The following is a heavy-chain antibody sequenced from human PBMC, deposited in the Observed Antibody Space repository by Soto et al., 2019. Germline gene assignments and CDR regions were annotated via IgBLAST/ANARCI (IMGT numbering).Heavy chain of an antibody. D-gene: IGHD2-2*01. CDR2: IYPHDSHT. Sequence: PGESLKISCKGSGYMFNNYYIAWVRQIPGKGLEWMGIIYPHDSHTTYSPSFQGQVNIAADKAINTTYLHWSNLKASDTAFYYCARHASPEDNVVVPARYDYYGLDVWGQGTAVTVSS. CDR3: ARHASPEDNVVVPARYDYYGLDV. J-gene: IGHJ6*02. CDR1: GYMFNNYY. V-gene: IGHV5-51*01.